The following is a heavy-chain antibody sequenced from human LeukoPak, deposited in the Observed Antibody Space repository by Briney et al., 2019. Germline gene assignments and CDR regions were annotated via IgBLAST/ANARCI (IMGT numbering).Heavy chain of an antibody. CDR3: AKDTSYDSSGYYYPTSFDY. D-gene: IGHD3-22*01. Sequence: GGSLRLSCAASGFTFSSYSMNWVRQAPGKGLEWVSSISSSSSYIYYADSVKGRFTISRDNAKNSLYLQMNSLRAEDTALYYCAKDTSYDSSGYYYPTSFDYWGQGTLVTVSS. CDR2: ISSSSSYI. J-gene: IGHJ4*02. CDR1: GFTFSSYS. V-gene: IGHV3-21*04.